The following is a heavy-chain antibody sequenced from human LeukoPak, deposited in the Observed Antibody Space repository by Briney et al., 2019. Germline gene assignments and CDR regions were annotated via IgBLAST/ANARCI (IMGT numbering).Heavy chain of an antibody. J-gene: IGHJ4*02. V-gene: IGHV4-59*01. CDR2: IYYSGST. D-gene: IGHD5-12*01. Sequence: SATLSLTCTVSGGSISSYYWSWIRQPPGKGLEWIGYIYYSGSTNYNPSLKSRVTISVDTSKNQFSLKLSSVTAADTAVYYCARHAFGSGYDLDYWGQGTLVTVSS. CDR3: ARHAFGSGYDLDY. CDR1: GGSISSYY.